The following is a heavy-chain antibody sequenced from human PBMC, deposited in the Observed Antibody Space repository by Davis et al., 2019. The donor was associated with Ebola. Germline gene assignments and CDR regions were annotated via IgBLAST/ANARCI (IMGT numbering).Heavy chain of an antibody. D-gene: IGHD6-19*01. J-gene: IGHJ4*02. CDR3: ARDKAGSGY. V-gene: IGHV4-59*12. CDR2: FYYTGST. CDR1: GGSISSYH. Sequence: SETLSLTCTVSGGSISSYHWTWIRQPPGKGLEWIGYFYYTGSTNYNPSLKSRVTISVDTSKNQFSLKLSSVTAADTAVYYCARDKAGSGYWGQGTLVTVSS.